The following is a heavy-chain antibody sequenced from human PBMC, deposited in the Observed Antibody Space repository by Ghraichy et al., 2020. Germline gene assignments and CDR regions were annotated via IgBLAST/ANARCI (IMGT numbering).Heavy chain of an antibody. CDR3: ASSIWADN. D-gene: IGHD2-2*01. CDR2: IQYDGDDK. CDR1: GFTFGGYG. J-gene: IGHJ4*02. V-gene: IGHV3-30*02. Sequence: SCAASGFTFGGYGMHWVRQAPGKGLAWVAFIQYDGDDKYYEDSVKGRFTVSRDNSKNTLYLQMNSLRTEDTAVYYCASSIWADNWGQGTLVTVSS.